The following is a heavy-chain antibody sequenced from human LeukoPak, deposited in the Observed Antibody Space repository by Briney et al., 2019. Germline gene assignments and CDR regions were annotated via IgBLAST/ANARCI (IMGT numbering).Heavy chain of an antibody. V-gene: IGHV3-23*01. Sequence: GGSLRLSCVASGFTFSSYDMSWVRQAPGKGLEWVSAISGSGGSIYYPDSVKGRFTISRDNSKNAVYLQMNSLRAEDTAVYYCAKVPLCYSTSCYAANYFDCWGQGTLVTVSS. CDR2: ISGSGGSI. J-gene: IGHJ4*02. CDR3: AKVPLCYSTSCYAANYFDC. D-gene: IGHD2-2*01. CDR1: GFTFSSYD.